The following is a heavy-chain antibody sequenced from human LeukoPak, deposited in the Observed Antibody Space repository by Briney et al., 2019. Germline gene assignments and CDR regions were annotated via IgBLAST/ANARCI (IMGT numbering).Heavy chain of an antibody. CDR2: ITNNAGST. CDR3: AKDGYYDILTGYYTGYFDY. J-gene: IGHJ4*02. CDR1: GFTFSNYA. Sequence: PGGSLRLSCAASGFTFSNYAMSWVRQAPGKGLEWVSSITNNAGSTYYADSVKGRFTISRDNSKNTLYLQMNSLRAEDTAVYYCAKDGYYDILTGYYTGYFDYWGQGTLVTVSS. D-gene: IGHD3-9*01. V-gene: IGHV3-23*01.